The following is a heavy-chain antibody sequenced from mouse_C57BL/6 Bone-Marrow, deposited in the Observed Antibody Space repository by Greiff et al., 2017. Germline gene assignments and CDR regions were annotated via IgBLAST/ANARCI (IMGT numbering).Heavy chain of an antibody. J-gene: IGHJ1*03. CDR3: ARGSSYWYFDV. D-gene: IGHD1-1*01. CDR1: GYTFTSYW. CDR2: IHPNSGST. V-gene: IGHV1-64*01. Sequence: QVQLQQPGAELVKPGASVKLSCKASGYTFTSYWMHWVKQRPGQGLEWIGMIHPNSGSTNYKEKFKSKATLTVDKSSSTAYMQLSSLTSEDSAVYYCARGSSYWYFDVWGTGTTVTVSS.